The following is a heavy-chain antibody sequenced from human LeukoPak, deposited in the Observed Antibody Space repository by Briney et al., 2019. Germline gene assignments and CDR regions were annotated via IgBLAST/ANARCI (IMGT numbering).Heavy chain of an antibody. CDR1: GYTFTGYY. CDR3: ARDGVGARLYAYYFDY. J-gene: IGHJ4*02. Sequence: ASVKVSCKASGYTFTGYYMHWVRQAPGQGLEWMGWINPNSGGTNYAQKFQGRVTMTRDTSISTAYMELSRLRSDDTAVYYCARDGVGARLYAYYFDYWGQGTLVTVSS. CDR2: INPNSGGT. V-gene: IGHV1-2*02. D-gene: IGHD1-26*01.